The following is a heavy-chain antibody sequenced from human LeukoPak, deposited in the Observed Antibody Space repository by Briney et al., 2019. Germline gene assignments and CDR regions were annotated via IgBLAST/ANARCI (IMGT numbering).Heavy chain of an antibody. V-gene: IGHV3-7*01. CDR2: IKQGGSEK. J-gene: IGHJ3*02. Sequence: GGSLRLSCAASGFTFSSYAMSWVRQAPGKGLEWVANIKQGGSEKYYVDSVKGRFTISRDNAKNSLYLQMNSLRAEDTAVYYCARRGRYYDFWSGYPDAFDIWGQGTMVTVSS. D-gene: IGHD3-3*01. CDR3: ARRGRYYDFWSGYPDAFDI. CDR1: GFTFSSYA.